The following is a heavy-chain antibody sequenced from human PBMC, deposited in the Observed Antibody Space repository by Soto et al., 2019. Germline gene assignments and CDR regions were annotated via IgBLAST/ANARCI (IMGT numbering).Heavy chain of an antibody. D-gene: IGHD3-22*01. CDR1: GGTFSSYA. J-gene: IGHJ3*02. Sequence: SVKVSCKASGGTFSSYAISWVRQAPGQGLEWMGGIIPIFGTANYAQKFQGRVTITADESTSTAYMELSSLRSEDTAVYYCASPYYYDSSGYSPGDAFDIWGQGTMVTVSS. V-gene: IGHV1-69*13. CDR3: ASPYYYDSSGYSPGDAFDI. CDR2: IIPIFGTA.